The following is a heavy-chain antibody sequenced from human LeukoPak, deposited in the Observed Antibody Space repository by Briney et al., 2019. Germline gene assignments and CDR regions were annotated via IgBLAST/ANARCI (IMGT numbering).Heavy chain of an antibody. CDR2: VYYTGAS. CDR1: GGSISSSSYY. V-gene: IGHV4-39*07. Sequence: SETLSLTCTVSGGSISSSSYYWGWIRQPPGKGLEWIGSVYYTGASYYNPSLKSRVTISIDTSKKHFSLKLTSVTAADTAVYYCARDPTPSDAFDIWGQGTMVTVSS. J-gene: IGHJ3*02. CDR3: ARDPTPSDAFDI.